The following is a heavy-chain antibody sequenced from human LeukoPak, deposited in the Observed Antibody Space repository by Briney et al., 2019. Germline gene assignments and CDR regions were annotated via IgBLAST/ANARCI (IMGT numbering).Heavy chain of an antibody. CDR1: GFTFSGNW. D-gene: IGHD1-1*01. CDR3: ATDRDWTLLDY. CDR2: IKQDGSEK. J-gene: IGHJ4*02. Sequence: GGSLRLSCAASGFTFSGNWMSWVCQAPGKGLEWVANIKQDGSEKNYVDSVKGRFTVSRDNAKNSLYLQMNSLRVEDTAVYYCATDRDWTLLDYWGQGTLVTVSS. V-gene: IGHV3-7*01.